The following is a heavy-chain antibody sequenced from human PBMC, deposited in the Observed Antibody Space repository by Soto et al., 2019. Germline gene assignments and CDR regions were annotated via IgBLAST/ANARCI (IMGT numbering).Heavy chain of an antibody. CDR3: ACEPYSRTRVCYYGMDV. J-gene: IGHJ6*02. Sequence: DSVKVSCKASGYTFTNYYIHWVRQAPGQGLEWMGIINPSGGSTSYAQKFQGRVTMTRDTSTSTVYMELSSLRSEDTAVYYCACEPYSRTRVCYYGMDVWGQGTRVTVCS. V-gene: IGHV1-46*01. CDR2: INPSGGST. D-gene: IGHD6-13*01. CDR1: GYTFTNYY.